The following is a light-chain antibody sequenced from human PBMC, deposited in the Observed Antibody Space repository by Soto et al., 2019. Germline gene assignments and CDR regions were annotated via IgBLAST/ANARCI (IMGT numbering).Light chain of an antibody. CDR3: QQSYITPPGP. CDR2: AAS. V-gene: IGKV1-39*01. Sequence: DIQMTQSPSSLSASVGDRVTITCRASQIIRSYLNWYQQKPGKAPKLLIYAASGLQTGVPSGFSGSGSGTDFTLSISSLQREDFAAYYCQQSYITPPGPFGQGTKVDIK. CDR1: QIIRSY. J-gene: IGKJ1*01.